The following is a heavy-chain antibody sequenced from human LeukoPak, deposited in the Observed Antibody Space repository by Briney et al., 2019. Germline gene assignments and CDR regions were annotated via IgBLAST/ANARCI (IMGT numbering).Heavy chain of an antibody. CDR2: IYYSGST. Sequence: KASETLSLTCTVSGGSISSYYWSWIRQPPGKGLEWIGYIYYSGSTNYNPSLKSRVTISVDTSKNQFSLKLSSVTAADTAVYYCARGLRTDIILTYDYWGQGTLVTVSS. J-gene: IGHJ4*02. CDR3: ARGLRTDIILTYDY. CDR1: GGSISSYY. V-gene: IGHV4-59*01. D-gene: IGHD3-9*01.